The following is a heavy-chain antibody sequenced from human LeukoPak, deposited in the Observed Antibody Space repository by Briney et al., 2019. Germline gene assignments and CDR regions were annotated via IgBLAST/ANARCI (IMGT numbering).Heavy chain of an antibody. V-gene: IGHV4-61*01. CDR2: ISNSGST. J-gene: IGHJ3*02. Sequence: PSETLSLTCTASGGSVSSSNYHWSWIRQPPGKGLEWIGYISNSGSTNYKASLKSRVSISADTSKNQFSLKLRSVTAADTAVYYCARDGSLGFGELFGAFDIWGQGTMVTVSS. CDR3: ARDGSLGFGELFGAFDI. D-gene: IGHD3-10*01. CDR1: GGSVSSSNYH.